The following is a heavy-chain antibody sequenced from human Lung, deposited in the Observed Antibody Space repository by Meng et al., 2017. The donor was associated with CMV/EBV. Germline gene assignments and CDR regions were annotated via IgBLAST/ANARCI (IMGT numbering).Heavy chain of an antibody. Sequence: ASVQVSXKAAGYTFTSYAISWVRQAAGQGLEWMGWISAYNGNTNYAQKLQGRVTMTTDTSTSTAYMELRSLRSDDTAVYYCARDFYGYSSSALYWGQGTLVTVSS. V-gene: IGHV1-18*01. CDR2: ISAYNGNT. J-gene: IGHJ4*02. D-gene: IGHD6-13*01. CDR3: ARDFYGYSSSALY. CDR1: GYTFTSYA.